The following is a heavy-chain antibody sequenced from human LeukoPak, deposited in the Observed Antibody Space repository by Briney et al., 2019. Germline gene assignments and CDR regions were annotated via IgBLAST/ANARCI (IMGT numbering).Heavy chain of an antibody. D-gene: IGHD2-2*01. CDR1: GYSFTSYW. CDR2: IDPSDSYT. J-gene: IGHJ5*02. CDR3: AGVGGGDVVVPAAMSGGDNWFDP. Sequence: GESLRISCKGSGYSFTSYWISWVRQMPGKGLEWMGRIDPSDSYTNYSPSFQGHVTISADKSISTAYLQWSSLKASDTATYYCAGVGGGDVVVPAAMSGGDNWFDPWGQGTLVTVSS. V-gene: IGHV5-10-1*01.